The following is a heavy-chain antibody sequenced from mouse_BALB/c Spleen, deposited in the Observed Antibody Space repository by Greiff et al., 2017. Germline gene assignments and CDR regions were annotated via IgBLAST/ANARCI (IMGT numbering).Heavy chain of an antibody. Sequence: EVKLVESGGGLVKPGGSLKLSCAASGFAFNSYDMSWVRQTPEKRLEWVAYISSGGGSTYYPDTVKGRFTISRDNAKNTLYLQMSSLKSEDTAMYYCARHDPFDYWGQGTTLTVSS. CDR3: ARHDPFDY. J-gene: IGHJ2*01. CDR1: GFAFNSYD. CDR2: ISSGGGST. V-gene: IGHV5-12-1*01.